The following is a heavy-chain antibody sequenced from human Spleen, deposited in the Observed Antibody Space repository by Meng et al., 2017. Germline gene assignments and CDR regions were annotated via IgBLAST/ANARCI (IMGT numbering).Heavy chain of an antibody. Sequence: SETLSLTCAVSGYSISSGYYWGWIRQPPGKGLEWVGNIYHSGSTYYNPSLESRVTISRDTSKNQFSLKLSSVTAADTAVYYCARWVVTPVFAYFDYWGQGTLVTVSS. D-gene: IGHD4-23*01. J-gene: IGHJ4*02. V-gene: IGHV4-38-2*01. CDR3: ARWVVTPVFAYFDY. CDR2: IYHSGST. CDR1: GYSISSGYY.